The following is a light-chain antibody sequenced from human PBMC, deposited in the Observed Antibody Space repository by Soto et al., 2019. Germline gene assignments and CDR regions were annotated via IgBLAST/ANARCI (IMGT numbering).Light chain of an antibody. CDR1: QSVSSSY. CDR3: QQYGSSPLWT. J-gene: IGKJ1*01. Sequence: EIVLTQSPGTLSLSPGERATLSCRASQSVSSSYLAWYQQKPGQAPRLLIYGASSRATGIPDRFSGSGSGTDFTLTIRRLEPEDFAVYYCQQYGSSPLWTFGQGTEVDI. V-gene: IGKV3-20*01. CDR2: GAS.